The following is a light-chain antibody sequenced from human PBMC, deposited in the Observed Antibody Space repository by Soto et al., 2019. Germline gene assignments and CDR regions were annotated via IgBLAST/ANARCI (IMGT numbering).Light chain of an antibody. CDR2: AAS. Sequence: DIQMTQSPPSLSASVGDRISLSCRASRDIGTYLAWFQHKPGSAPKPLIYAASSLQTGVPSKFSGSGSGTDFTLTISSLQPEDFAIYYCQQYDSYPVTFGQGTRLEMK. CDR1: RDIGTY. J-gene: IGKJ5*01. V-gene: IGKV1-16*02. CDR3: QQYDSYPVT.